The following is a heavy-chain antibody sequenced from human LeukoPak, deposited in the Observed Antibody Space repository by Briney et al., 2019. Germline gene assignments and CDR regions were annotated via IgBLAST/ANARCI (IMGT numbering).Heavy chain of an antibody. V-gene: IGHV4-30-2*06. D-gene: IGHD6-13*01. J-gene: IGHJ4*02. CDR2: IYHSGST. Sequence: SQTLSLTCAVSGGSISSGGYSWSWIRQSPGKGLEWIGYIYHSGSTYYNPSLKSRVTISVDRSKNQFSLKLSSVTAADTAVYYCARRSAAGIWDYWGQGTLVTVSS. CDR3: ARRSAAGIWDY. CDR1: GGSISSGGYS.